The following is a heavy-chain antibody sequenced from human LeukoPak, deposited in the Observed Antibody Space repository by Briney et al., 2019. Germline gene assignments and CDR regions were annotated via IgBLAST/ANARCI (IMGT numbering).Heavy chain of an antibody. V-gene: IGHV4-31*03. J-gene: IGHJ6*02. CDR3: ARGMYYDSSGYGPYYYYYGMDV. CDR2: IYYSGST. CDR1: GGSISSGGYY. D-gene: IGHD3-22*01. Sequence: SQTLSLTCTVSGGSISSGGYYWSWIRQHPGKGLEWIGYIYYSGSTYYNPSLKGRVTISVDTSKNQFSLKLSSVTAADTAVYYCARGMYYDSSGYGPYYYYYGMDVWGQGTTVTVSS.